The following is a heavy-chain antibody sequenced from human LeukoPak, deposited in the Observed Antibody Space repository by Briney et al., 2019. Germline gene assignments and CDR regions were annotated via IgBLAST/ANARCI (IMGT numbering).Heavy chain of an antibody. V-gene: IGHV5-51*01. D-gene: IGHD6-13*01. CDR2: IYPGDSDT. J-gene: IGHJ6*02. Sequence: GESLKISCKGSGYSFISYWIAWVRQMPGKGLEWMGIIYPGDSDTRYSPSFQGQVTISADKSISTAYLQWSSLKASDTAMYYCARGHVAAAEYYYYGMDVWGQGTTVTVSS. CDR1: GYSFISYW. CDR3: ARGHVAAAEYYYYGMDV.